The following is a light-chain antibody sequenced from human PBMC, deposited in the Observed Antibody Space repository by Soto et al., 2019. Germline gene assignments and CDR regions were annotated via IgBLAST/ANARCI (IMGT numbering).Light chain of an antibody. J-gene: IGKJ4*01. V-gene: IGKV1-39*01. CDR3: QQSYSTLPLT. Sequence: DIQMTQSPSSLSASVGDRVTITCRASQSISNHLNWYKQKPGKAPNLLINEASSLQSGVPARFSGSGFGTDFNLTISSLQPEDFATYYCQQSYSTLPLTFGGGTKVEIK. CDR1: QSISNH. CDR2: EAS.